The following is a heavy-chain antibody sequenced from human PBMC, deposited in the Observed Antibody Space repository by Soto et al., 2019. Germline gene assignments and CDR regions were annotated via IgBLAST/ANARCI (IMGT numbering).Heavy chain of an antibody. D-gene: IGHD4-17*01. J-gene: IGHJ6*03. CDR3: AKASFDLTTVWVAYYMDV. V-gene: IGHV3-9*01. Sequence: GGSLRLSCAASGFTFDDYAMHWVRQAPGKGLEWVSGISWNSGSIGYADSVKGRFTISRDNAKNSLYLQMNSLRAEDTALYYCAKASFDLTTVWVAYYMDVWGKGTTVTISS. CDR2: ISWNSGSI. CDR1: GFTFDDYA.